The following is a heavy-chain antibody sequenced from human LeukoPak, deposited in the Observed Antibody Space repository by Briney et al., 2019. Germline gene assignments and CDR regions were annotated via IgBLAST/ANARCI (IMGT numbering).Heavy chain of an antibody. D-gene: IGHD6-13*01. Sequence: SVKVSCKASGGTFSSYAISWVRQAPGQGLEWMGGIIPILGTANYAQKFQGRVTITADKSTSTAYMELSSLRSEDTAVYYCARSSWYGSSFYYYYYMDVWGKGTTVIVSS. V-gene: IGHV1-69*10. CDR2: IIPILGTA. CDR1: GGTFSSYA. CDR3: ARSSWYGSSFYYYYYMDV. J-gene: IGHJ6*03.